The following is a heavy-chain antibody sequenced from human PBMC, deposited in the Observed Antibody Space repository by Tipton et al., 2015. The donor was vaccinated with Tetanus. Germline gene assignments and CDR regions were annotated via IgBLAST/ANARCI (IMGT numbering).Heavy chain of an antibody. V-gene: IGHV3-21*01. D-gene: IGHD3-16*01. J-gene: IGHJ4*02. Sequence: SLRLSCATSGFTFSSHAMNWVRQALGKGLEWVSSISTTGHSTFYAASVKGRFTISRDNAQSSLFLQMNSLKAEDTALYYCAREESGGGFDYWGQGTLVTVSS. CDR1: GFTFSSHA. CDR3: AREESGGGFDY. CDR2: ISTTGHST.